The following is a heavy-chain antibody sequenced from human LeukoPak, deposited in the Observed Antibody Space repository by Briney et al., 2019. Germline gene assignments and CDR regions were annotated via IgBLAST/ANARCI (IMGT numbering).Heavy chain of an antibody. J-gene: IGHJ5*02. CDR2: TSSNGGST. Sequence: PGGSLRLSCSASGFTFSSYAMHWVRQAPGKGLEYVSATSSNGGSTYYADSVKGRFTISRDNSKNTLYLQMSSLRAEDTAVYYCVKEGDCSSTSCSTNWFDPWGQGALVTVSS. D-gene: IGHD2-2*01. CDR3: VKEGDCSSTSCSTNWFDP. V-gene: IGHV3-64D*06. CDR1: GFTFSSYA.